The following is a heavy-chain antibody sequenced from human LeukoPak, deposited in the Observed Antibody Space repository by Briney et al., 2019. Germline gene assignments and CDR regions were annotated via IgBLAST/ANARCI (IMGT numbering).Heavy chain of an antibody. CDR1: GFTFSSYW. Sequence: PGGSLRLSCAASGFTFSSYWMHWVRQAPGKGLVWVSRINSDGSSTSYADSVKGRFTISRDNAKNTLYLQMNSLRAEDTAVYYCARTGPEVLWFGEPEYYFDYWGQGTLVTVSS. V-gene: IGHV3-74*01. D-gene: IGHD3-10*01. J-gene: IGHJ4*02. CDR3: ARTGPEVLWFGEPEYYFDY. CDR2: INSDGSST.